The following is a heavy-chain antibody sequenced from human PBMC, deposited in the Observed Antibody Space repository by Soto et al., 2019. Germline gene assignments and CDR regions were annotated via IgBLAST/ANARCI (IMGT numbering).Heavy chain of an antibody. V-gene: IGHV3-64D*08. CDR1: GFTFSSYA. CDR3: VKGGGYCSSTSCYEGYYYGMDV. CDR2: ISSNGGST. J-gene: IGHJ6*02. Sequence: GGSLRLSCSASGFTFSSYAMHWVRQAPGKGLEYVSAISSNGGSTYYADSVKGRFTISRDNSKNTLYLQMSSLRAEDTAVYYCVKGGGYCSSTSCYEGYYYGMDVWGQGTTVTVSS. D-gene: IGHD2-2*01.